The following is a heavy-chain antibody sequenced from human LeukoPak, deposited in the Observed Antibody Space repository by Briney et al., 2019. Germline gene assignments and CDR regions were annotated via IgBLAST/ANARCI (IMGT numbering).Heavy chain of an antibody. Sequence: SETLSLTRTVSGYSISSGYYWGWIRQPPGKGLGWVGSYYHSGTAYYNPSLKSRVTISVDTSKNQFSLKLSSVTAADTAVYFCARAFPQSSFAYGGQGTLVTVSS. J-gene: IGHJ4*02. CDR3: ARAFPQSSFAY. D-gene: IGHD3-3*02. CDR1: GYSISSGYY. V-gene: IGHV4-38-2*02. CDR2: YYHSGTA.